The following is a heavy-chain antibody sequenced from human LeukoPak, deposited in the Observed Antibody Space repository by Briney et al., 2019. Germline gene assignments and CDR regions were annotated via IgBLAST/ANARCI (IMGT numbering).Heavy chain of an antibody. Sequence: GGSLRLSCAASGFTFSNYAMSWVRQAPGKGLEWVSGINGGGGGGTFHADSVRGRFTISRDNSKNTLYLQMNSLRAEDTAVYYCARSNKGGSYGYWYFDLWGRGTLVTVSS. CDR2: INGGGGGGT. D-gene: IGHD1-26*01. J-gene: IGHJ2*01. V-gene: IGHV3-23*01. CDR3: ARSNKGGSYGYWYFDL. CDR1: GFTFSNYA.